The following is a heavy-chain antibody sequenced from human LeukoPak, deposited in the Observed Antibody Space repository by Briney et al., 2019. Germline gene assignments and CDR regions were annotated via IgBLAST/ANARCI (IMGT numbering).Heavy chain of an antibody. J-gene: IGHJ4*02. Sequence: GESLKISCRFSGFDFTRDWIGWVRLMPGKGLEWMGIIFPDDSDTRYSPSFQGQVTLSADKSISTAYLQWSSLKASDTAIYYCARRDPTTVTAFDYRGQGTLVTVSS. CDR1: GFDFTRDW. CDR3: ARRDPTTVTAFDY. CDR2: IFPDDSDT. D-gene: IGHD4-17*01. V-gene: IGHV5-51*01.